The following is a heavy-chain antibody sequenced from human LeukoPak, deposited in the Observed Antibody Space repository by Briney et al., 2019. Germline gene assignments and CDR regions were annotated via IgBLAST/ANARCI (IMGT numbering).Heavy chain of an antibody. CDR3: ARVKYSSSWYSPFGY. D-gene: IGHD6-13*01. CDR2: IYPGDSDT. V-gene: IGHV5-51*01. J-gene: IGHJ4*02. Sequence: GESLKISCKGSGYSFTSYWIGWVRQMPGKGLEWMGIIYPGDSDTRYSPSFQGQVTISADKSISTAYLQWSSLKASDTAMYYCARVKYSSSWYSPFGYWGQGTLVTVSS. CDR1: GYSFTSYW.